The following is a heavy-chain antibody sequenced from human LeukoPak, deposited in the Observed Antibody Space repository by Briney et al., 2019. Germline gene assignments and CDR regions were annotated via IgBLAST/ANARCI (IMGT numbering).Heavy chain of an antibody. CDR1: GFTFSSYS. CDR2: ISSSSSTI. J-gene: IGHJ4*02. V-gene: IGHV3-48*04. Sequence: GGSLRLSCAASGFTFSSYSMNWVRQAPGKGLEWVSYISSSSSTIYYADSVKGRFTISRDNAMNTLYLQMNSLRAEDSALYYCTRDMQGSRLYLVGSQNDWGQGTLVTVSS. CDR3: TRDMQGSRLYLVGSQND. D-gene: IGHD1-26*01.